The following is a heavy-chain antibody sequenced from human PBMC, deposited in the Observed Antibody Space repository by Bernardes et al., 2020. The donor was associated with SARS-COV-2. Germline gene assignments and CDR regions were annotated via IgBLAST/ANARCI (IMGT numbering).Heavy chain of an antibody. CDR3: AANNYGDYGLYDY. CDR1: GFTFTSSV. D-gene: IGHD4-17*01. Sequence: SVKVSCKASGFTFTSSVVQWVRQARGQRLEWIGWIVVGSGNTNYAQKFQERVTITRDMSTSTAYMELSSLRSEDTAVYYCAANNYGDYGLYDYWGQGTLVTVSS. CDR2: IVVGSGNT. J-gene: IGHJ4*02. V-gene: IGHV1-58*01.